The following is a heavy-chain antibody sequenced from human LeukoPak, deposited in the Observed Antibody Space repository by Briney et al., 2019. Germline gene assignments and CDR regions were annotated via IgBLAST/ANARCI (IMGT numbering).Heavy chain of an antibody. CDR3: ASRSSIWSGYQDTLYYFDS. V-gene: IGHV4-61*01. CDR2: IYYSGST. Sequence: SETLSLTCTVSGGSVSSGRYYWSWIRQPPGKGLEWIGYIYYSGSTNHNPSLKSRVTISVDTSKNQFSLKLSSVTAAGTAVYYCASRSSIWSGYQDTLYYFDSWGQGTLVTVSS. D-gene: IGHD3-3*01. J-gene: IGHJ4*02. CDR1: GGSVSSGRYY.